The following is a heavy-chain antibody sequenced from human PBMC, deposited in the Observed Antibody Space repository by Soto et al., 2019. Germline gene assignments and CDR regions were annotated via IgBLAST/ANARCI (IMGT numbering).Heavy chain of an antibody. D-gene: IGHD5-12*01. V-gene: IGHV1-3*01. J-gene: IGHJ3*02. CDR2: INAGNGNT. Sequence: GATVKVSCKASGYTFTSYAMHWVRQAPGQRLEWIGWINAGNGNTKYSQKFQGRVTITRDTSASTAYMELSSLRSEDTAVYYCARDKRWLQLRSDAFDIWGQGTMVTV. CDR3: ARDKRWLQLRSDAFDI. CDR1: GYTFTSYA.